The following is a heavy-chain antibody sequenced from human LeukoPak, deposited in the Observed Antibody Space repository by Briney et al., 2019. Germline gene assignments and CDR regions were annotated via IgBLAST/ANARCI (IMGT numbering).Heavy chain of an antibody. CDR2: ISYDGSNK. V-gene: IGHV3-30*18. CDR1: GFTFSSYG. CDR3: AKNPDYYDFDAFDI. J-gene: IGHJ3*02. Sequence: PGRSLRLSCAASGFTFSSYGMHWVRQAPGKGLEWVAVISYDGSNKYYADSVKGRFTISRDNSKNTLYLQMNSLRAEDTAVYYCAKNPDYYDFDAFDIWGQGTMVTVSS. D-gene: IGHD3-22*01.